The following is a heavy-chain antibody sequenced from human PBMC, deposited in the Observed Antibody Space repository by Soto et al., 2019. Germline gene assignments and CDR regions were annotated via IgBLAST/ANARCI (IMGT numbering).Heavy chain of an antibody. D-gene: IGHD2-15*01. CDR2: VYYSGGT. Sequence: PSETLSLTCDVSGGSIDNSHSFWGWVRQPPGTGLEFLGSVYYSGGTYYNPSLKSRVTVSVDTSKNQVSLRVRSVTVAATAMYYCVRLVEAATRHTDFDSRGQGIVVTVSS. CDR3: VRLVEAATRHTDFDS. J-gene: IGHJ4*02. CDR1: GGSIDNSHSF. V-gene: IGHV4-39*01.